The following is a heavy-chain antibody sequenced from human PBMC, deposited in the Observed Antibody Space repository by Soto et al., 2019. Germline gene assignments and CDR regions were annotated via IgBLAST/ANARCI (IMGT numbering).Heavy chain of an antibody. Sequence: PSETLSLTCTVSGGSISSYYWSWIRQPAGKGLEWIGRIYTSGSTNYNPSLKSRVTMSVDTSKNQFSLKLSSVTAADTAVYYCARDLIKIFDDAFDIWGQGTMVTVSS. CDR1: GGSISSYY. D-gene: IGHD3-3*01. V-gene: IGHV4-4*07. J-gene: IGHJ3*02. CDR3: ARDLIKIFDDAFDI. CDR2: IYTSGST.